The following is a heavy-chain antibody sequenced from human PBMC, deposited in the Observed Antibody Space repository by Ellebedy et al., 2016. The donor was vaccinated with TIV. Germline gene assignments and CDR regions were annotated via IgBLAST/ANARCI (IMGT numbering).Heavy chain of an antibody. J-gene: IGHJ4*02. V-gene: IGHV3-11*06. CDR3: AREGPMLRGVIDEDY. CDR2: ISSRSDYT. CDR1: GFRFADYF. Sequence: GGSLRLSCAASGFRFADYFMSWIRQAPGKGPEWVSYISSRSDYTKYADSVKGRFTISRDNARSSLYLQMNNLRAEDTAIYYCAREGPMLRGVIDEDYWGQGTLVTVSP. D-gene: IGHD3-10*01.